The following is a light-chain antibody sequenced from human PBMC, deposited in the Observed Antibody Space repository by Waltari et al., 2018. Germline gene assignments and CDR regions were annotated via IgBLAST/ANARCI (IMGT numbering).Light chain of an antibody. V-gene: IGKV2-30*02. CDR3: MQGTHWPLP. CDR2: KVS. J-gene: IGKJ4*01. CDR1: QTLVHSDGNTY. Sequence: DVVLTQSPLSLPVTLGQPASISRKSSQTLVHSDGNTYLAWFHQRPDQSPRRLIYKVSNRESGVPERFRASGSGTGFTLKISKVEAEDVGVYYCMQGTHWPLPFGGGTKVE.